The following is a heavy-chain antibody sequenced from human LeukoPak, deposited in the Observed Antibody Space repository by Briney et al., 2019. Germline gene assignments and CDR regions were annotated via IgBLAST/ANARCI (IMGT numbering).Heavy chain of an antibody. CDR2: ISPYNGNT. CDR1: GYTFIIHG. V-gene: IGHV1-18*01. D-gene: IGHD3-22*01. CDR3: GRDSTSMIPSAPGI. Sequence: ASVTVSCKATGYTFIIHGISWVRQAPGQGLEWMGWISPYNGNTNYAQNLHGRVTMTTDTSTSTAYMELRSLRSDDTAVYYCGRDSTSMIPSAPGIWGQGTKATVSS. J-gene: IGHJ3*02.